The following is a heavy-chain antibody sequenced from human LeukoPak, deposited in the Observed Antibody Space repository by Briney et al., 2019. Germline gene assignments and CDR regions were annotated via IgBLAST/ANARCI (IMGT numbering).Heavy chain of an antibody. J-gene: IGHJ4*02. CDR3: ARDLRYGDLQWFDY. V-gene: IGHV1-2*02. D-gene: IGHD4-17*01. Sequence: ASVKVSCKASGYTFTGYYMHWVRQAPGQGLEWMGWINPNSGGTNYAQKFQGRVTMTRDTSISTAYMELSRLRSDDTAVYYCARDLRYGDLQWFDYWGQGTLVTVSS. CDR2: INPNSGGT. CDR1: GYTFTGYY.